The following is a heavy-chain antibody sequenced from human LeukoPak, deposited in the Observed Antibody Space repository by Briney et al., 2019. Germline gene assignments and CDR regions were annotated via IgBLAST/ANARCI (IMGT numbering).Heavy chain of an antibody. CDR2: CAHDGNR. Sequence: PWGTLSLTCGASGGSIDSTNYWSWRRDPPGRGLEWAVVCAHDGNRNYNPSLRSRVTISFDKANNYFSLRLTALTAEDTALYYCTRENGPFCPFAFWGQGVMVTVSS. V-gene: IGHV4-4*02. CDR1: GGSIDSTNY. J-gene: IGHJ4*02. D-gene: IGHD2-8*01. CDR3: TRENGPFCPFAF.